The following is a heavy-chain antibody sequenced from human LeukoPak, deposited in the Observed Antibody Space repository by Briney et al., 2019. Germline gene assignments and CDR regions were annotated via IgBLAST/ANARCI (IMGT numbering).Heavy chain of an antibody. V-gene: IGHV4-4*07. CDR3: ARDLNWERRNCSGGSCYSGIDY. Sequence: PSETLSLTCTVSGGSISSYYWSWIRQPAGKGLEWIGRIYTSGSTNYNPSLKSRVTMSVDTSKNQFSLKLSSVTAADTAVYYCARDLNWERRNCSGGSCYSGIDYWGQATLVTVSS. CDR2: IYTSGST. D-gene: IGHD2-15*01. J-gene: IGHJ4*02. CDR1: GGSISSYY.